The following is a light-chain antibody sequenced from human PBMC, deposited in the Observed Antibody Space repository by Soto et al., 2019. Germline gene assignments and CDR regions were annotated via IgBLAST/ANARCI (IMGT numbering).Light chain of an antibody. CDR3: QQYGSSPPLS. Sequence: EIVLTQSPATLSLSPGERATLSCRASQSVRSNYLAWYQQKPGQAPSLLIYGASSRATGIPDRFSGSGSGTDFTLTISRLEPEDFAVYYCQQYGSSPPLSFGGGTKVDI. CDR1: QSVRSNY. V-gene: IGKV3-20*01. CDR2: GAS. J-gene: IGKJ4*01.